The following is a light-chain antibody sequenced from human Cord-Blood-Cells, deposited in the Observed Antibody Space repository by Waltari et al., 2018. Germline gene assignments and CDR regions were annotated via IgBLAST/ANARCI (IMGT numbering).Light chain of an antibody. CDR2: QDS. CDR3: QAWDSSTVV. CDR1: KLGDKY. Sequence: SYELTQPPSVSVSPGQTASITCSGDKLGDKYACWYQQKPGQSPVLVIYQDSKRPSGIPECFSGSNSGNTATLTISGTQAMDEADYYCQAWDSSTVVFGTGTKVTVL. J-gene: IGLJ1*01. V-gene: IGLV3-1*01.